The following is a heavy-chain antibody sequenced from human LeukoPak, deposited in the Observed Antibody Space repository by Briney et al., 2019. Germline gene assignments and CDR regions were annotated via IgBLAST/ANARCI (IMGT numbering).Heavy chain of an antibody. J-gene: IGHJ4*02. Sequence: SEALSLTCAVYGGSFSGYYWSWIRQPPGKGLEWIGYIYYSGSTNYNPSLKSRVTISVDTSKNQFSLKLSSVTAADTAVYYCARGGVVPAAIEIGFDYWGQGTLVTVSS. CDR2: IYYSGST. CDR1: GGSFSGYY. V-gene: IGHV4-59*01. D-gene: IGHD2-2*02. CDR3: ARGGVVPAAIEIGFDY.